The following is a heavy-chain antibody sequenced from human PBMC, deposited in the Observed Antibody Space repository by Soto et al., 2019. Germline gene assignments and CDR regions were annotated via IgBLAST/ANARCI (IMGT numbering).Heavy chain of an antibody. D-gene: IGHD2-2*01. CDR2: INHSGST. CDR1: GASFSGYY. CDR3: AREDIVVVPAAIQVLGYYYGMDV. J-gene: IGHJ6*02. V-gene: IGHV4-34*01. Sequence: SETLSLTCAVYGASFSGYYWSWIRQPPGKGLEWIGEINHSGSTNYNPSLKSRVTISIDTSKNQFSLKLSSVTAADTAVYYCAREDIVVVPAAIQVLGYYYGMDVWGQGTTVTVSS.